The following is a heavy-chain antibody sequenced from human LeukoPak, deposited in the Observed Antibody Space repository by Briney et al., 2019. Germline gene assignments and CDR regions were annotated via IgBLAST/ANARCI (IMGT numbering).Heavy chain of an antibody. CDR1: GYTFTSYA. J-gene: IGHJ4*02. Sequence: ASVKVSCKASGYTFTSYAMNWVRQAPGQGLEWMGGIIPIFGTANYAQKFQGRVTITADKSTSTAYMELSSLRSEDTAVYYCARDYSSSWYAYWGQGTLVTVSS. V-gene: IGHV1-69*06. CDR3: ARDYSSSWYAY. D-gene: IGHD6-13*01. CDR2: IIPIFGTA.